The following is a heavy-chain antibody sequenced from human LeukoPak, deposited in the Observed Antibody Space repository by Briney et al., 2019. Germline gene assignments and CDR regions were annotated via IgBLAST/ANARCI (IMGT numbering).Heavy chain of an antibody. CDR1: GFTFISYA. V-gene: IGHV3-23*01. CDR2: ISGNGVST. D-gene: IGHD5-12*01. Sequence: SGGSLRLSCAASGFTFISYAMSWVRQAPGKGLEWVSSISGNGVSTYYADSVKGRFTISRDNAKNSLYLQMNSLRAEDTAVYYCARVSGSGYAGGYFDYWGQGTLVTVSS. J-gene: IGHJ4*02. CDR3: ARVSGSGYAGGYFDY.